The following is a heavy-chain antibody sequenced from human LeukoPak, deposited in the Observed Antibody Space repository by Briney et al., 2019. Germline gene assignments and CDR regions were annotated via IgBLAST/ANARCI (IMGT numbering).Heavy chain of an antibody. D-gene: IGHD4-17*01. J-gene: IGHJ5*02. CDR1: GYTFTGYY. V-gene: IGHV1-2*02. CDR2: INPNSGGT. Sequence: ASVKVSCKASGYTFTGYYMHWVRQAPGQGLEWMGWINPNSGGTNYAQKFQGRVTMTRDTSISTAYMELSRLRSDDTAVYYCARGLGTVTTYWFDPWGQGTLVTVSS. CDR3: ARGLGTVTTYWFDP.